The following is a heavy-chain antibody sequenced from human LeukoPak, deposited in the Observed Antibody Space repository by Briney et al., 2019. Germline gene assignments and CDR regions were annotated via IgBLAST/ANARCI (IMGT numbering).Heavy chain of an antibody. D-gene: IGHD3-16*01. Sequence: LETLSLTCTVSGGSISSSSYYWGWIRQPPGKGLEWIGSIYYSGSTYYNPSLKSRVTISVDTSKNQFSLKLSSVTAADAAVYYCASYWGGGANYYFDYWGQGTLVTVSS. CDR1: GGSISSSSYY. CDR3: ASYWGGGANYYFDY. CDR2: IYYSGST. J-gene: IGHJ4*02. V-gene: IGHV4-39*07.